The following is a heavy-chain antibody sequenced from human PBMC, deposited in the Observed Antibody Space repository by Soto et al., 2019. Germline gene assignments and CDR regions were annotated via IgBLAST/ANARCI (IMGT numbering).Heavy chain of an antibody. D-gene: IGHD3-22*01. CDR1: GYTFTTYG. CDR3: ARGPTDYYDNTGNYFLDY. J-gene: IGHJ4*02. V-gene: IGHV1-18*01. CDR2: ISTYNGNT. Sequence: VQLVQSGAEVKKPGASVKVSCKASGYTFTTYGMIWVRQAPGQGLDWMGGISTYNGNTKYAERVQGRVTMTTDTTTSTAYMELRSLRSDDTAVYYCARGPTDYYDNTGNYFLDYWGQGTLVTVSS.